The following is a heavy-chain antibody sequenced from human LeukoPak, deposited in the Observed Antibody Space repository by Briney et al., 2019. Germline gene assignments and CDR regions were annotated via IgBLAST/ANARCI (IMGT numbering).Heavy chain of an antibody. CDR2: IGTAGDT. CDR1: GFTFSSYD. CDR3: VRDRGWYHFDL. V-gene: IGHV3-13*01. D-gene: IGHD3-10*01. J-gene: IGHJ4*02. Sequence: GGSLRLSCAASGFTFSSYDMHWVRQATGKGLEWVSAIGTAGDTYYPGSVKGRFTISRENAKNSLFLQLNSLRAEDTAVYYCVRDRGWYHFDLWGQGTLVTVSS.